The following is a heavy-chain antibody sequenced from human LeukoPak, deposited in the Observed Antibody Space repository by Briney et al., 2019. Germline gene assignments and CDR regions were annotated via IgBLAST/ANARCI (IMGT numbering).Heavy chain of an antibody. Sequence: PGGSLRLSCAASGFTFSSYSMNWVRQAPGKGLEWVSSISSSSSYIYYADSVKGRFTISRDNAKNSLYLQMNSLRAEDTAVYYCARDRDRSGYPYYYYGMDVWGRGTTVTVSS. J-gene: IGHJ6*02. CDR1: GFTFSSYS. CDR3: ARDRDRSGYPYYYYGMDV. D-gene: IGHD3-22*01. V-gene: IGHV3-21*01. CDR2: ISSSSSYI.